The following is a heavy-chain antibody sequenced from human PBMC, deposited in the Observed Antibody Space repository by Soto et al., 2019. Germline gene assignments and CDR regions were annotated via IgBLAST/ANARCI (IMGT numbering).Heavy chain of an antibody. J-gene: IGHJ5*02. CDR3: ARLDIDLSWLDP. CDR1: GGSISSHY. V-gene: IGHV4-59*08. CDR2: IYFIGST. D-gene: IGHD2-2*03. Sequence: SETLALTCSVSGGSISSHYWSWIRQAPGKGLEWIGFIYFIGSTYYNPSLESRVTISVDTSKNQFSLKLSSVTAADTAVYYCARLDIDLSWLDPSGQGTLVLVSS.